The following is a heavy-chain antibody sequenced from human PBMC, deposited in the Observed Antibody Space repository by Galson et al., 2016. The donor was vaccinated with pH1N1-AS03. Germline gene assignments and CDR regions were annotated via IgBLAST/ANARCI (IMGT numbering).Heavy chain of an antibody. CDR2: ISPIFGSA. CDR3: ARGLTYHFGSGSVF. D-gene: IGHD3-10*01. CDR1: GGTLNNYA. Sequence: SVKVSCKASGGTLNNYAVNWVRQAPGQGLEWMGGISPIFGSANHAQKFQGRVTITAGIFTNTAYMELSGLSSEGTAVYYCARGLTYHFGSGSVFWGQGTLVTVSS. J-gene: IGHJ4*02. V-gene: IGHV1-69*06.